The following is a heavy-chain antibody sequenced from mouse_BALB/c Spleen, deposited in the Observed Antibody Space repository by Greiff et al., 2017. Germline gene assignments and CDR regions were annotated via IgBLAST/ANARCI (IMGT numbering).Heavy chain of an antibody. CDR1: GYTFTSYY. V-gene: IGHV1S81*02. J-gene: IGHJ4*01. CDR3: TRSLHYYGAMDY. Sequence: QVQLQQPGAELVKPGASVKLSCKASGYTFTSYYMYWVKQRPGQGLEWIGGINPSNGGTNFNEKFKSKATLTVDKSSSTAYMQLSSLTSEDSAVYYCTRSLHYYGAMDYWGQGTSVTVAS. CDR2: INPSNGGT. D-gene: IGHD1-2*01.